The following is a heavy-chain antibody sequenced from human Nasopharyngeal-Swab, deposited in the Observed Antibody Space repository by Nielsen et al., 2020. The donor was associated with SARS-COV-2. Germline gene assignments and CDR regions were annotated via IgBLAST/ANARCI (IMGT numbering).Heavy chain of an antibody. J-gene: IGHJ6*02. CDR3: ASTQAQDYYYGMDV. D-gene: IGHD5/OR15-5a*01. CDR2: IDPSDSYT. V-gene: IGHV5-10-1*01. Sequence: VRQMPGKGLERMGRIDPSDSYTNYSPSFQGHVTISADKSISTAYLQWSSLKASDTAMYYCASTQAQDYYYGMDVWGQGTTVTVSS.